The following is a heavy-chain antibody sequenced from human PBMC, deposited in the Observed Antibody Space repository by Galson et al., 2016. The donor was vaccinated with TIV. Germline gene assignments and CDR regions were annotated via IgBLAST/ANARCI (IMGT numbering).Heavy chain of an antibody. V-gene: IGHV5-51*03. CDR1: GYTFRIYW. Sequence: QSGAEVKKPGESLKISCKGSGYTFRIYWIGWVRQRPGKGLEWMGNIYPGDSDARYSPSFQGQVTISVDKSINTAYLQWNSLKASDSAIYYCARLRDSTEVGASATFDQWGQGSLVTVSS. D-gene: IGHD2-15*01. J-gene: IGHJ4*02. CDR2: IYPGDSDA. CDR3: ARLRDSTEVGASATFDQ.